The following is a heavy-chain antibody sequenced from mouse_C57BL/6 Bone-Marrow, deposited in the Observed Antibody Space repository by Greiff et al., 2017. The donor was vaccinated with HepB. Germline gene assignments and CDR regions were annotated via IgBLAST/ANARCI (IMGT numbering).Heavy chain of an antibody. CDR1: GYTFTSYW. V-gene: IGHV1-55*01. CDR3: AREEKTAQVTGFDY. Sequence: VQLQQPGDELVKPGASVKMSCKASGYTFTSYWITWVKQRPGQGLEWIGDIYPGSGSTNYNEKFKSKATLTVDTSSSTAYMQLSSLTSEDSAVYYWAREEKTAQVTGFDYWGQGTTLTVSS. CDR2: IYPGSGST. D-gene: IGHD3-2*02. J-gene: IGHJ2*01.